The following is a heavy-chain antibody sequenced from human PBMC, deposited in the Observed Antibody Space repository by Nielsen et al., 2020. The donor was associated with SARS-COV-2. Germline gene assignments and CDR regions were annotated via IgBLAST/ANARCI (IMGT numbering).Heavy chain of an antibody. CDR3: ARDGRQSGYDECSWFDT. CDR2: IDEDGSEN. CDR1: GFSFGSHW. J-gene: IGHJ5*02. D-gene: IGHD5-12*01. V-gene: IGHV3-7*01. Sequence: GESLKISCAGSGFSFGSHWMSWVRQAPGKGLEWVANIDEDGSENNYVDSVKGRFTISRDNAKNSLFLEMNSLGGEDTAVYYCARDGRQSGYDECSWFDTWGQGTLVTVSS.